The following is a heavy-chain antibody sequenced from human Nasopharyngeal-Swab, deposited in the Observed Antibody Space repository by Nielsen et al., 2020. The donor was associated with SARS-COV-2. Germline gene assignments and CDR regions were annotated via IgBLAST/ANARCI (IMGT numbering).Heavy chain of an antibody. CDR2: INAGNGNT. J-gene: IGHJ2*01. Sequence: ASVKVSCKASGYTFTSYAMHWVRQAPGQRLEWMGWINAGNGNTKYSQKFQGRVTITRDTSASTAYMELSSLRSEDTAVYYCATSRRYSRSSNWYFDLWGRGTLVTVSS. CDR1: GYTFTSYA. D-gene: IGHD6-6*01. CDR3: ATSRRYSRSSNWYFDL. V-gene: IGHV1-3*01.